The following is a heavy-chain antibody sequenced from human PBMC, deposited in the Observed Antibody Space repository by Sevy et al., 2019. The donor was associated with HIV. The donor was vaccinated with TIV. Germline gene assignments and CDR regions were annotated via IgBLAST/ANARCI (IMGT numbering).Heavy chain of an antibody. D-gene: IGHD4-17*01. CDR2: IYHTGPT. Sequence: SETLSLTCAVSGGSISSGLYSWNWIRQPPGKGLEWIGYIYHTGPTYYNPSLKSRDTISVDTSKNQFSLRLNSVTAADTAVYYCARDSGDYPYYFDHWGQGTLVTVSS. J-gene: IGHJ4*02. V-gene: IGHV4-30-2*01. CDR3: ARDSGDYPYYFDH. CDR1: GGSISSGLYS.